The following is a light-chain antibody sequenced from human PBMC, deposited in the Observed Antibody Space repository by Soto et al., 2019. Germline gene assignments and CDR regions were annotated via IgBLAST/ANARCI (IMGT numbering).Light chain of an antibody. CDR3: QEYNGRSS. CDR1: QDVAGD. CDR2: RTS. Sequence: VTTQSPATLSVSPGERATLSCRASQDVAGDLAWYQQKPGQPPRLLIYRTSTRATGVPARFSGSGSGTEFTLTISSLQSEDFAVYYCQEYNGRSSFGQGTKVDIK. J-gene: IGKJ1*01. V-gene: IGKV3-15*01.